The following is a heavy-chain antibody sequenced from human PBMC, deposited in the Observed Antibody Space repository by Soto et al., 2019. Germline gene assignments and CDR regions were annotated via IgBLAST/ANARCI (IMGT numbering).Heavy chain of an antibody. Sequence: EVHLVESGGGLVKPGGSLRLSCAVSGFTFSSCTMNWVRQAPGKGLEWVSSISPSTSHIYYADSVKGRFTISRDNAKNSLFLQMTCLRAEDTAVYYCSGCSGGACHQDYGMDVWGQGTTVTVSS. CDR1: GFTFSSCT. CDR2: ISPSTSHI. CDR3: SGCSGGACHQDYGMDV. D-gene: IGHD2-15*01. J-gene: IGHJ6*02. V-gene: IGHV3-21*01.